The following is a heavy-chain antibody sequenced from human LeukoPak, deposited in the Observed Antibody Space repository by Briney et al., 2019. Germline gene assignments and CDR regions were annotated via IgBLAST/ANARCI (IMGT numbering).Heavy chain of an antibody. CDR2: IYHSGST. CDR1: GYSISSGYY. J-gene: IGHJ4*02. V-gene: IGHV4-38-2*02. CDR3: ARDLWFGAFDY. Sequence: SETLSLTCAVSGYSISSGYYWGWIRQPPGKGLEWIGSIYHSGSTYYNPSLKSRVTISVDTSKSQFSLKLSSVTAADTAVYYCARDLWFGAFDYWGQGTLVTVSS. D-gene: IGHD3-10*01.